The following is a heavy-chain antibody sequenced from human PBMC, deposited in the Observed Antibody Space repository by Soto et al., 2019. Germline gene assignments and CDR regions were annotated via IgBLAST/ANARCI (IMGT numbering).Heavy chain of an antibody. CDR3: ARFRRNYFDY. CDR1: GDSMSGFY. J-gene: IGHJ4*02. V-gene: IGHV4-59*01. D-gene: IGHD3-10*01. CDR2: INYVGRTS. Sequence: SETLSLTCTVSGDSMSGFYWSWIRQTPGKGLEWIGYINYVGRTSYYSPSLQSRVTLSLDSSKNQFSLILSSVTAADTAVFFCARFRRNYFDYWGQGTQVTVSS.